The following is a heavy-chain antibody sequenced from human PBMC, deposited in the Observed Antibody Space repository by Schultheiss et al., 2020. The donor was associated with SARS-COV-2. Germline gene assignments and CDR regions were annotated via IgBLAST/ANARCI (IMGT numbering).Heavy chain of an antibody. CDR3: ARDDRGWFDP. V-gene: IGHV3-21*01. Sequence: GGSLRLSCAASGFTFSSYEMNWVRQAPGKGLEWVSSISSSSSYIYYADSVKGRFTISRDNAKNSLYLQMNSLRAEDTAVYYCARDDRGWFDPWGQGTLVTVSS. J-gene: IGHJ5*02. CDR2: ISSSSSYI. CDR1: GFTFSSYE.